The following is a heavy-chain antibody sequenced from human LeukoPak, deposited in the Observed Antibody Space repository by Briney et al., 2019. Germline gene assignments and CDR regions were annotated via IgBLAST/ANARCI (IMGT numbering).Heavy chain of an antibody. D-gene: IGHD3-3*01. Sequence: PGGSLRLSCAASGFTFSSYGMHWVRQAPGKGLEWVAVISYDGSNKYYADSVKGRFTISRDNSKNTLYLQMNSLRAEDTAVYYCAEGLRFLEWLSNYYFDYWGQGTLVTVSS. J-gene: IGHJ4*02. CDR2: ISYDGSNK. V-gene: IGHV3-30*18. CDR3: AEGLRFLEWLSNYYFDY. CDR1: GFTFSSYG.